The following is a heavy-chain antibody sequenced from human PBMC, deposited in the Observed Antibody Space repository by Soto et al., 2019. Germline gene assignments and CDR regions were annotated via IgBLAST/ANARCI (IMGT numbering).Heavy chain of an antibody. CDR2: INAANGAT. J-gene: IGHJ4*02. V-gene: IGHV1-3*01. D-gene: IGHD5-12*01. CDR1: GYTFTAYT. CDR3: ARVSFETSGFADY. Sequence: QVQFVQSGAEVKKPGASVKVSCKASGYTFTAYTIHWVRQAPGQSLEWMGWINAANGATKYSEKFRGRVTITRDTSARTAYMDLSSLSSKDTAVYFCARVSFETSGFADYWGQGTLVTVSS.